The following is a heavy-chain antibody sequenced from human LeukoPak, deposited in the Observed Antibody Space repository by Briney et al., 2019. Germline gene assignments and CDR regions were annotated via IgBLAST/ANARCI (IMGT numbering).Heavy chain of an antibody. Sequence: ASETLSLTCTVSGGSISSYYWSWIRQPPGKGLEWIGWSYHRGSTSYNPSLKSRVDISVDTSKNQFSLKLSSVTGADTAVYYRARDRELGYWGQGTLVTVSS. J-gene: IGHJ4*02. CDR2: SYHRGST. CDR3: ARDRELGY. D-gene: IGHD1-1*01. V-gene: IGHV4-59*01. CDR1: GGSISSYY.